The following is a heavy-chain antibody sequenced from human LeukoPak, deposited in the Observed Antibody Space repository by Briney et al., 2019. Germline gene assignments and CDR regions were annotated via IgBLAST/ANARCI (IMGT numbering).Heavy chain of an antibody. CDR2: ISSSGSTI. CDR3: KTAYDILTGYYDAYYYYGMDV. V-gene: IGHV3-48*03. D-gene: IGHD3-9*01. J-gene: IGHJ6*04. CDR1: GFTFSSYE. Sequence: GGSLRLSCAASGFTFSSYEMNWVRQAPRKRLQWVSNISSSGSTIYYADSVKGRLTISRDNAKNSLYLQMNSLRAEDMFFFKQKTAYDILTGYYDAYYYYGMDVWGKGTTVTVSS.